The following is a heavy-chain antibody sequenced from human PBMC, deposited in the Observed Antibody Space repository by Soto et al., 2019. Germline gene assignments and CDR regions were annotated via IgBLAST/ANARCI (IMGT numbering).Heavy chain of an antibody. V-gene: IGHV1-8*02. CDR1: GYTFINFD. J-gene: IGHJ5*02. CDR3: ARMASAGTLNWFDP. D-gene: IGHD6-13*01. Sequence: ASVKVSCKASGYTFINFDISWVRQAAGQGLEWLGWMNPGSGKTGYASKFQGRVAMTRDASTGTSHLELSSLTSDDTAVYYCARMASAGTLNWFDPRGPVTPVTVSS. CDR2: MNPGSGKT.